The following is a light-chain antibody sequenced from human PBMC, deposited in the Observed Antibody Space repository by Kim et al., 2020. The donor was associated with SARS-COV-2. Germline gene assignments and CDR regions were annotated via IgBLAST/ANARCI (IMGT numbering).Light chain of an antibody. Sequence: SASVGDRVTIPCRASQSISSWLAWYHQKPGKAPKLLIYKASNLESGVPSRFSGSGSGTEFTLTISSLQPDDFATYYCQQCNSYPYTFGQGTKLEI. V-gene: IGKV1-5*03. J-gene: IGKJ2*01. CDR1: QSISSW. CDR2: KAS. CDR3: QQCNSYPYT.